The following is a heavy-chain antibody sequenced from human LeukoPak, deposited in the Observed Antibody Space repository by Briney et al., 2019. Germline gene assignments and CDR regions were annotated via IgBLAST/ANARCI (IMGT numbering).Heavy chain of an antibody. Sequence: ASVKVSCKASGYTFTGYYMHWVRQAPGQGLEWMGWINPNSGSTNYAQKFQGRVTMTRDTSISTAYMELSRLRSDDTAVYYCARAVVPAAHGNYWGQGTLVTVSS. V-gene: IGHV1-2*02. J-gene: IGHJ4*02. CDR1: GYTFTGYY. CDR3: ARAVVPAAHGNY. CDR2: INPNSGST. D-gene: IGHD2-2*01.